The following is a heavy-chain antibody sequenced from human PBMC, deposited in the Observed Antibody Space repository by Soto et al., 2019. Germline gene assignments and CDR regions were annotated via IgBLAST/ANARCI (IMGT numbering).Heavy chain of an antibody. CDR1: GGSISTYY. J-gene: IGHJ6*02. CDR3: ARGDGIQLGSLAGRYCYHKMDV. CDR2: IYYSGTA. V-gene: IGHV4-59*01. Sequence: SETLSLTCTVSGGSISTYYWSWVRQPPGKGLEWIGYIYYSGTATYNPSLRSRVTISVDTSKNQFSLRLSSVTASDTAVYYCARGDGIQLGSLAGRYCYHKMDVWGQGTTVTVSS. D-gene: IGHD1-1*01.